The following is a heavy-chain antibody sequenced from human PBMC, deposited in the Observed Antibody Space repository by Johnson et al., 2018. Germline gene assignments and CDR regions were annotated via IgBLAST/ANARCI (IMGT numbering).Heavy chain of an antibody. V-gene: IGHV3-43D*03. CDR2: ISWDGGST. D-gene: IGHD3-10*01. CDR1: GFTFDDYA. Sequence: VQLVESGGVVVQPGGSLRLSCAASGFTFDDYAMHWVRQAPGKGLEWVSLISWDGGSTYSADSVKGRFTISRNNSKNSLDLQMNSLRAEDTALYYCAKGMGGSGSYRYAYYYYYMDVWGKGTTVTVSS. J-gene: IGHJ6*03. CDR3: AKGMGGSGSYRYAYYYYYMDV.